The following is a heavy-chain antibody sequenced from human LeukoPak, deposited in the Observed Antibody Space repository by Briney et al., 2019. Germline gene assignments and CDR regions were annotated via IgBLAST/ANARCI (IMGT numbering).Heavy chain of an antibody. D-gene: IGHD1-26*01. CDR2: IYTSGST. Sequence: PSETLSLTCTVSGGSISSYYWSWIRQPAGKGLEWIGRIYTSGSTNYNPSLKSRVTMSVDTSKNQFSLKLSSVTAADTAVYYCARVGGSYLTDAFDIWGQGIMVTVSS. J-gene: IGHJ3*02. CDR3: ARVGGSYLTDAFDI. CDR1: GGSISSYY. V-gene: IGHV4-4*07.